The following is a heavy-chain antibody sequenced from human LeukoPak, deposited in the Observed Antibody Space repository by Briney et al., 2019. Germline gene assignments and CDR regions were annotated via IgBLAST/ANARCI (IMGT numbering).Heavy chain of an antibody. D-gene: IGHD1-7*01. CDR1: GGSFSGYY. CDR2: IIHSGST. J-gene: IGHJ4*02. CDR3: ARVLRNSGI. Sequence: SETLSLTCAVYGGSFSGYYWSWVRQPPGKGLEWIGEIIHSGSTNYNPSLKSRVTISVDTSKNQFSLNLSSVTAADTAVYYCARVLRNSGIWGQGTLVTVSS. V-gene: IGHV4-34*12.